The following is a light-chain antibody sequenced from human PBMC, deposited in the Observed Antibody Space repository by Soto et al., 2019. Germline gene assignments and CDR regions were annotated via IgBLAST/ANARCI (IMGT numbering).Light chain of an antibody. V-gene: IGKV1-5*03. CDR2: KAS. J-gene: IGKJ1*01. CDR3: QQYDTYWT. CDR1: QTISSW. Sequence: DIQMTQSPSTLSASVGDRVTITFRASQTISSWLAWYQQKPGKAPKLLIYKASSLESGVPSRFSGSGSGTEFTLTIISLQPDDFATYYCQQYDTYWTFGQGTKVDIK.